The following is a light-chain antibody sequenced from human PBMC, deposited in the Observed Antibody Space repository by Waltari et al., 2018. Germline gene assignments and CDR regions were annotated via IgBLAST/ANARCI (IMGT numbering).Light chain of an antibody. CDR1: NIGIKN. Sequence: SYVLTQPPSVSVAPGQTASITCGGDNIGIKNVHWYQQRPGQVPVVVVYDNSDRPSGIPERFSASNSGNTATLTISRVEGGDEAGYYCQVWVQSDLSVVFGSGTKVTVL. CDR3: QVWVQSDLSVV. J-gene: IGLJ1*01. CDR2: DNS. V-gene: IGLV3-21*02.